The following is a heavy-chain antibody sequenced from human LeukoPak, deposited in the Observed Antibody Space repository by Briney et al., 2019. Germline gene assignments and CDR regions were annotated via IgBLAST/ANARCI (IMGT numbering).Heavy chain of an antibody. D-gene: IGHD6-19*01. J-gene: IGHJ4*02. CDR3: AKDKAPYSSGWYGFDY. Sequence: SGGSLRLSCAASGFTFDDYAMHWVRQAPGKGLEWVSGISWNSGSIGYADSVKGRFTISRDNAKNSLYLQMNSLRAEDMALYYCAKDKAPYSSGWYGFDYWGQGTLVTVSS. CDR2: ISWNSGSI. CDR1: GFTFDDYA. V-gene: IGHV3-9*03.